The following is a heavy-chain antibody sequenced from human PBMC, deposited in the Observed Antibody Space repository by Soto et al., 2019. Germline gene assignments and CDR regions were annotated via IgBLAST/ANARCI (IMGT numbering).Heavy chain of an antibody. J-gene: IGHJ4*02. CDR3: ASPKGYCSGGSCFPFDN. Sequence: GGSLRLSCAASGFTFSNFWMTWVRQAPGKGLECVANINQDGSEKYYVDSVKGRFTISRDNTKNSLYLQMNSLTDEDTAVYFCASPKGYCSGGSCFPFDNWGRGTQVTVSS. V-gene: IGHV3-7*01. CDR1: GFTFSNFW. CDR2: INQDGSEK. D-gene: IGHD2-15*01.